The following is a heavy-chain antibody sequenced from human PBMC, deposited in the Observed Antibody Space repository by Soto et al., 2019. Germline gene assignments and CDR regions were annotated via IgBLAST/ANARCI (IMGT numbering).Heavy chain of an antibody. V-gene: IGHV4-30-2*02. J-gene: IGHJ4*02. Sequence: SETLSLTCAVSGGSISSGGYSWSWIRQPPGKGLEWIGYIYHSGSTYYNPSLKSRFTISRDNSKNTLYLQMNSLRAEDTAVYYCAKDTYYFDSSGYYVFDSWGQGTLVTVSS. CDR3: AKDTYYFDSSGYYVFDS. CDR2: IYHSGST. D-gene: IGHD3-22*01. CDR1: GGSISSGGYS.